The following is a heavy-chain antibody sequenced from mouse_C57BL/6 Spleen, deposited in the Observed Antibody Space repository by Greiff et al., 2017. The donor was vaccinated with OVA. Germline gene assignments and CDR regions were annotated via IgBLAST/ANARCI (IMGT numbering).Heavy chain of an antibody. V-gene: IGHV14-4*01. CDR2: IDPENGDT. J-gene: IGHJ2*01. Sequence: SGAELVRPGASVKLSCTASGFNIKDDYMHWVKQRPEQGLECIGWIDPENGDTEYASKFQGKATITADTSSNTAYLQLSSLTSEDTAVYYCTTYSTLFDYWGQGTTLTVSS. CDR1: GFNIKDDY. D-gene: IGHD2-5*01. CDR3: TTYSTLFDY.